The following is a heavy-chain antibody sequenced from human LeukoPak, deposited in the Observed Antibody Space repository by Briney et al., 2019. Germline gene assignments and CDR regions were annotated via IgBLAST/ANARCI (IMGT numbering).Heavy chain of an antibody. D-gene: IGHD2-2*01. Sequence: SETLSLTCTVSGGSISSYYWSWIRQPPGKGLEWIGYIYYSGSTNCNPSLKSRVTISVDTSKNQFSLKLSSVTAADTAVYYCARGHVPASDAFDIWGQGTMVTVSS. CDR2: IYYSGST. V-gene: IGHV4-59*01. CDR3: ARGHVPASDAFDI. CDR1: GGSISSYY. J-gene: IGHJ3*02.